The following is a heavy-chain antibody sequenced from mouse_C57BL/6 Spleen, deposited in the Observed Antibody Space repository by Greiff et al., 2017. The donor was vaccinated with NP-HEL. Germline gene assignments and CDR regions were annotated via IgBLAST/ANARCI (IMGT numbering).Heavy chain of an antibody. CDR3: AREGGSSLYYFDY. CDR2: INPSNGGT. D-gene: IGHD1-1*01. CDR1: GYTFTSYW. J-gene: IGHJ2*01. V-gene: IGHV1-53*01. Sequence: QVQLQQPGTELVKPGASVKLSCKASGYTFTSYWMHWVKQRPGQGLEWIGNINPSNGGTNYNEKFKSKATLTVDKSSSTAYMQLSSLTSEDSAVYFCAREGGSSLYYFDYWGQGTTLTVSS.